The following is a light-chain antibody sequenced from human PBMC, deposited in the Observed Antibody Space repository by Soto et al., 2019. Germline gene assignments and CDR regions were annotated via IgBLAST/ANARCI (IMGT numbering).Light chain of an antibody. J-gene: IGKJ2*01. CDR1: QSVSSY. V-gene: IGKV3-11*01. CDR2: DAS. Sequence: EIVLTQSPATLSLSPGERATLSCRASQSVSSYLAWYQQKPGQAPRLLIYDASHRATGIPARFSGSGSGTDFPHTISSLEPEDFGVYYCQQRSNWPPYAFGQGTKLEIK. CDR3: QQRSNWPPYA.